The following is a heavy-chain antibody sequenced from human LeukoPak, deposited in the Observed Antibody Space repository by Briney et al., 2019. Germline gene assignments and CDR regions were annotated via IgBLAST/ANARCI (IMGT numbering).Heavy chain of an antibody. CDR1: GFTFTDYY. Sequence: ASVKISCKASGFTFTDYYLHWVRQAPGQGLEWMGRIILNNGATNYSQKFQGRVTLTRDKSINTAYMELSRQTSDDTDVYYCATDDGNHNFDYWGQGTLVTVSS. CDR2: IILNNGAT. CDR3: ATDDGNHNFDY. V-gene: IGHV1-2*05. D-gene: IGHD4-23*01. J-gene: IGHJ4*02.